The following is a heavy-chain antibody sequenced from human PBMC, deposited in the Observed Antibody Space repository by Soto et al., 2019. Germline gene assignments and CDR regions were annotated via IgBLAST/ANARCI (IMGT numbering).Heavy chain of an antibody. D-gene: IGHD6-19*01. J-gene: IGHJ4*02. CDR3: ARDIYLWAVAGIQNFDY. CDR2: ISAYNGNT. CDR1: GYTFTSYG. V-gene: IGHV1-18*01. Sequence: QVQLVQSGAEVKKPGASVKVSCKASGYTFTSYGISWVRQAPGQGLEWMGWISAYNGNTNYAQKLQGRVTMTTDTSTSTEYMELRSLRSDDTAVYYCARDIYLWAVAGIQNFDYWGQGTLVTVSS.